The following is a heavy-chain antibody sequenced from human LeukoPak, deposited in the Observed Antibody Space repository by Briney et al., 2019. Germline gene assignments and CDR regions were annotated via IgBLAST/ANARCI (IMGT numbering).Heavy chain of an antibody. CDR3: ARERGSGRTFDN. V-gene: IGHV1-46*01. CDR2: INPRGGST. D-gene: IGHD2-15*01. Sequence: ASVKVSCKASGYTFTSYYMHWVRQAPGQGLEWMGIINPRGGSTSYAQKFQGRVTITRDTSTSTVYMELSSLRSEDTAVYYCARERGSGRTFDNWGQGTLVTVSS. J-gene: IGHJ4*02. CDR1: GYTFTSYY.